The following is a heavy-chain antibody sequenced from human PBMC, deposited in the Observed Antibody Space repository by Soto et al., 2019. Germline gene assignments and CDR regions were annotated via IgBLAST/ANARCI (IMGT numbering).Heavy chain of an antibody. D-gene: IGHD2-2*01. Sequence: GGSLRLSCAASGFTFRDYAMSWVRQAPGRGLEWVSGVSNSGSSTYYADSVKGRFTISRDNSKNTLYLQMNSLRAEDTAVYYGAKHSRETTTCCGENWGQGTRVTVSS. J-gene: IGHJ4*02. CDR2: VSNSGSST. CDR1: GFTFRDYA. V-gene: IGHV3-23*01. CDR3: AKHSRETTTCCGEN.